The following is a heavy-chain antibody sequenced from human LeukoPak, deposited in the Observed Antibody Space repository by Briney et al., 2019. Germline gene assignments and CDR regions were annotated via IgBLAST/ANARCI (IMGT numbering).Heavy chain of an antibody. Sequence: ASVKVSCKASGYTFTSYGISWVRQAPGQGLEWMGCISAYNGNTNYAQKLQGRVTMTTDTSTSTAYMELRSLRSDDTAVYYCARLRYCSGGSCYGVDYWGQGTLVTVSS. CDR2: ISAYNGNT. CDR1: GYTFTSYG. CDR3: ARLRYCSGGSCYGVDY. J-gene: IGHJ4*02. D-gene: IGHD2-15*01. V-gene: IGHV1-18*01.